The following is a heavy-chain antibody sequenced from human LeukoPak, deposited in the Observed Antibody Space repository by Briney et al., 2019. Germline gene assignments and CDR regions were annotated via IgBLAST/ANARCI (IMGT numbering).Heavy chain of an antibody. CDR2: ISSSGSTI. CDR1: GFTFSDYY. Sequence: GSLRLSCAASGFTFSDYYMSWIRQAPGKGLEWVSYISSSGSTIYYADSVKGRFTISRDNAKNSLYLQMNSLRAEDTAVYYCARDYCSSPTCYMFHGTPRLEDWGQGTLVTVSS. D-gene: IGHD2-2*01. V-gene: IGHV3-11*04. J-gene: IGHJ4*02. CDR3: ARDYCSSPTCYMFHGTPRLED.